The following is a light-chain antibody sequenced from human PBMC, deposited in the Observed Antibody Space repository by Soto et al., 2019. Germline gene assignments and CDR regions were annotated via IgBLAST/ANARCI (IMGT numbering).Light chain of an antibody. J-gene: IGKJ4*01. CDR2: AAS. CDR3: QQRSNWPLT. Sequence: ETVLTQSPATLSLSPGERATLSCRASQSVSRYLAWYQQKPGQAPRLLISAASNRATGIPARFSGSGSGTDFTLTISSLEPEDFAVYYCQQRSNWPLTFGVGTKVEIK. V-gene: IGKV3-11*01. CDR1: QSVSRY.